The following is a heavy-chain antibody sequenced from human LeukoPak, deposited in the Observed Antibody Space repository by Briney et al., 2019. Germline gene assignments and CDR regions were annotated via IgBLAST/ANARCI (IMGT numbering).Heavy chain of an antibody. CDR1: GFSFSTYE. Sequence: GGSLRLSCAASGFSFSTYEMNWVRQAPGKGPEWVSDITISGNTRNYADSVKGRFTISRDNARNSLYLQMNSLRVEDTAVYYCARGDPYADLWGQGTLVTVA. V-gene: IGHV3-48*03. J-gene: IGHJ5*02. CDR3: ARGDPYADL. CDR2: ITISGNTR. D-gene: IGHD2-2*01.